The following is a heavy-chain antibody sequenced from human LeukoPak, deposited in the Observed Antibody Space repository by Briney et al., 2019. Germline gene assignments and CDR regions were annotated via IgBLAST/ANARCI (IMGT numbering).Heavy chain of an antibody. CDR2: INGSGVST. V-gene: IGHV3-23*01. Sequence: PGGSLRLSCAASGFTFSNYAMSWVRQAPGKGLEWVSVINGSGVSTYYADSVKGRFTISRDNSKNTLYLQMNSLRAEDTAVYYCAKGHRSTSYFSDMDVWGQGTTVTVSS. J-gene: IGHJ6*02. CDR3: AKGHRSTSYFSDMDV. D-gene: IGHD2-2*01. CDR1: GFTFSNYA.